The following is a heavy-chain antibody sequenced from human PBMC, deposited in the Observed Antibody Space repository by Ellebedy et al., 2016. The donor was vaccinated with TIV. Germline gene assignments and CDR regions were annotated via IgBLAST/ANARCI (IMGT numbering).Heavy chain of an antibody. D-gene: IGHD1-26*01. J-gene: IGHJ1*01. CDR2: IKSESEGGTT. CDR1: GFSFNNGW. V-gene: IGHV3-15*01. CDR3: STYTVGDDS. Sequence: PGGSLRLSCSSSGFSFNNGWMNWVRQSPGKGLEWVGRIKSESEGGTTDYAAPVKGRFTISRDDLQNLLYLQMNNLTIADTGVYYCSTYTVGDDSWGQGTLVIVSS.